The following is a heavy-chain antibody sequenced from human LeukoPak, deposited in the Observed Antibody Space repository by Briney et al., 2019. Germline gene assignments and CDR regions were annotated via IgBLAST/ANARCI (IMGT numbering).Heavy chain of an antibody. CDR1: GFTFSSYA. J-gene: IGHJ1*01. CDR2: ISYDGSNK. CDR3: ASRGYDSSGYYSEYFQH. D-gene: IGHD3-22*01. Sequence: GGSLRLSCAASGFTFSSYAMHWVRQAPGKGLEWVAVISYDGSNKYYADSVKGRFTISRDNSKNTLYLQMNSLRAEDTAVYYSASRGYDSSGYYSEYFQHWGQGTLVTVSS. V-gene: IGHV3-30-3*01.